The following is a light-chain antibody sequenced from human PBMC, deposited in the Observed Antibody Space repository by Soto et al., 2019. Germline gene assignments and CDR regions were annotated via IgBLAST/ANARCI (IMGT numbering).Light chain of an antibody. Sequence: QSVLTQPPSASGSFGQSVTISCTGTSSDVGGYNYVSWYQQHPGKAPKLMIYEVSERPSGVPDRFSGSKSGNTASLTVSGLQADDESYYYCSSYSGTYYHYVFGTGTKFTVL. J-gene: IGLJ1*01. CDR1: SSDVGGYNY. CDR3: SSYSGTYYHYV. CDR2: EVS. V-gene: IGLV2-8*01.